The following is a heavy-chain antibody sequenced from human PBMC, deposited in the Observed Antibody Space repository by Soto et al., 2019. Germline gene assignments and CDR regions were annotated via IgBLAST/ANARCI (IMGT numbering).Heavy chain of an antibody. V-gene: IGHV3-30*18. CDR3: AKDLNWNPAPEDAFDI. D-gene: IGHD1-1*01. J-gene: IGHJ3*02. Sequence: GALRLSCAASGFTFSSYGMHWVRQAPGKGLEWVAVISYDGSNKYYADSVKGRFTISRDNSKNTLYLQMNSLRAEDTAVYYCAKDLNWNPAPEDAFDIWGQGTMVTVSS. CDR2: ISYDGSNK. CDR1: GFTFSSYG.